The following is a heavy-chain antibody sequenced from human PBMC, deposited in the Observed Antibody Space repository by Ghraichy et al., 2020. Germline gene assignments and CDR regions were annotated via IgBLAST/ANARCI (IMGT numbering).Heavy chain of an antibody. CDR3: ARDGGSFNKFDF. V-gene: IGHV3-30*15. J-gene: IGHJ4*02. D-gene: IGHD6-13*01. CDR2: TSFDERNK. Sequence: GGSLRLSCAASGFNLRSHAMHWVRQAPGKGLEWVAVTSFDERNKYYADSVKGRFTISRDNSKNTLYLQMSSLGTADTAVYYCARDGGSFNKFDFGGQGTLVTVSS. CDR1: GFNLRSHA.